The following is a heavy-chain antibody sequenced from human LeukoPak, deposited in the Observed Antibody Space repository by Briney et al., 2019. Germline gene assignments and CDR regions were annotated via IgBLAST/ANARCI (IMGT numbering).Heavy chain of an antibody. CDR2: IYYSGST. V-gene: IGHV4-31*03. D-gene: IGHD6-13*01. J-gene: IGHJ4*02. Sequence: SETLSLTCTVSGDSISSGGYYWSWIRQHPGKGLEWIGHIYYSGSTYYNPSLMSRVTISVDTSKNQFSLKLSSVTAADTAIYYCARDPVAAAGPFDYWGQGTLVTVSS. CDR1: GDSISSGGYY. CDR3: ARDPVAAAGPFDY.